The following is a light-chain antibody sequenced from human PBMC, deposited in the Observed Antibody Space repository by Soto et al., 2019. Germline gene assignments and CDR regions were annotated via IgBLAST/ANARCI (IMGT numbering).Light chain of an antibody. V-gene: IGKV1-5*01. J-gene: IGKJ1*01. Sequence: DIQMTQSPSTLSASVGDRVTITCRASQSISTWLAWYQQKPGKVPKLLIYDASSLESGVPSRFSGSGSGTEFTLTISCLQPEDFASYYCQQYNSYSTFGQGTKVEIK. CDR3: QQYNSYST. CDR1: QSISTW. CDR2: DAS.